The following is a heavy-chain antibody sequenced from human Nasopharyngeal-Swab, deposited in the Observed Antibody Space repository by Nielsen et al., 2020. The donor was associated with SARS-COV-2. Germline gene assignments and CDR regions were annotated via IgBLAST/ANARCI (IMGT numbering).Heavy chain of an antibody. CDR3: AKVLYSLLDY. J-gene: IGHJ4*02. D-gene: IGHD3-16*01. CDR2: ISYDGSNK. CDR1: GFTFSSYA. V-gene: IGHV3-30-3*01. Sequence: GESLKISCAASGFTFSSYAMHWVRQAPGKGLEWVAVISYDGSNKYYADSVKGRFTISRDNSKNTLYLQMNSLRAEDTAVYYCAKVLYSLLDYWGQGTLVTVSS.